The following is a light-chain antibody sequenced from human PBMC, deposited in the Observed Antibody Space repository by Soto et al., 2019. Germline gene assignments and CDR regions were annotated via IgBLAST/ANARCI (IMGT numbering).Light chain of an antibody. J-gene: IGLJ1*01. Sequence: QSALTQPASVSGSPGQSITISCTGTNSDVGGYNSVSWYQQHPGKAPKLMIYDVSNRPSGVSNRFSGSKSANTASLTISGLQAEDEADYYCSSYTSSRLGVFGTGTKLTVL. CDR2: DVS. CDR3: SSYTSSRLGV. CDR1: NSDVGGYNS. V-gene: IGLV2-14*01.